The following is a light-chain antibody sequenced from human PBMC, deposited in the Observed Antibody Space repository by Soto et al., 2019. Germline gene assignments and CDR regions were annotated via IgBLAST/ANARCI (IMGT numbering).Light chain of an antibody. Sequence: EIVMTQSPATLSVSPGERATLSCRASQSVSSNLAWYQQKPGQAPRLLIYGASTRATGIPARFSGSGSGTEFTLTISSLQSEDFAVYYCQQYNTSVTFGQGTKVEIK. CDR2: GAS. CDR3: QQYNTSVT. V-gene: IGKV3-15*01. CDR1: QSVSSN. J-gene: IGKJ1*01.